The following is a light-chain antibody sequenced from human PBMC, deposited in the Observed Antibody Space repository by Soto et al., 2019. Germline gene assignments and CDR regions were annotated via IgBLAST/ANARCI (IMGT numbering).Light chain of an antibody. CDR1: SSNIGSNT. J-gene: IGLJ2*01. V-gene: IGLV1-44*01. CDR3: AAWDDSLNGVV. CDR2: SNN. Sequence: QSVLTQPPSASGTPGQRVTISCSGSSSNIGSNTVNWYQQLPGTAPKLLIYSNNQRPSGVPDRFSRSKSGTSASLAISGLQSEDEADYYCAAWDDSLNGVVLGGGTKLTVL.